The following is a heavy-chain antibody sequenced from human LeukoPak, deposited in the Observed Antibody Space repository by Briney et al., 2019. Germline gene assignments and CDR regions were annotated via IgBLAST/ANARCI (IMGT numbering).Heavy chain of an antibody. CDR3: ASQRGQLEPLFDY. CDR2: IYYSGST. Sequence: PSETLSLTCTVSGGSISSSSYYWGWIRQPPGKGLEWIGSIYYSGSTNYNPSLKSRVTISVDTSKNQFSLKLSSVTAADTAVYYCASQRGQLEPLFDYWGQGTLVTVSS. CDR1: GGSISSSSYY. V-gene: IGHV4-39*07. D-gene: IGHD1-1*01. J-gene: IGHJ4*02.